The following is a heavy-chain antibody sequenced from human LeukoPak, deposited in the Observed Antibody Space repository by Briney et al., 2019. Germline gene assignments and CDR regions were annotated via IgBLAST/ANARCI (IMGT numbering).Heavy chain of an antibody. Sequence: ASVTVSCKASGYTFTSYAMNWVRQAPGQGLEWMGWINTNTGNPTYAQGFTGRFVFSLDTSVSTAYLQISSLKAEDTAVYYCARHYGAFLWDYYYYMDVWGKGTTVTVSS. CDR1: GYTFTSYA. J-gene: IGHJ6*03. CDR2: INTNTGNP. V-gene: IGHV7-4-1*02. CDR3: ARHYGAFLWDYYYYMDV. D-gene: IGHD4-17*01.